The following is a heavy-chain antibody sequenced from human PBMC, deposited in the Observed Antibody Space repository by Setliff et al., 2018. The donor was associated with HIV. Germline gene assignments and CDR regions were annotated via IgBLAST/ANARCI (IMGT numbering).Heavy chain of an antibody. Sequence: GGSLRLSCAASGFTFSSYDMHWVRQATGKGLEWVSAIGTAGDTYYPGSVRGRFTISRENAKSSLYLQMYSLRAEDTAIYYCARDRASSAYYSHFDYWGQGNMVTVSS. CDR1: GFTFSSYD. CDR2: IGTAGDT. V-gene: IGHV3-13*01. CDR3: ARDRASSAYYSHFDY. J-gene: IGHJ4*02. D-gene: IGHD3-22*01.